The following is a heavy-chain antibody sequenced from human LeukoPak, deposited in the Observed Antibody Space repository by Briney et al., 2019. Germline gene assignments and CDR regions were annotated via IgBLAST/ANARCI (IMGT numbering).Heavy chain of an antibody. Sequence: PSETLSLTCTVSGGSISSGGYYWSWIRQPPGKGLEWIGYIYHSGSTYYNPSLKSRVTISVDRSKNQFSLKLSSVTAADTAIYYCAKDHVGIAMIVMVLDSWGQGTLGTVSS. CDR1: GGSISSGGYY. CDR2: IYHSGST. D-gene: IGHD3-22*01. J-gene: IGHJ4*02. V-gene: IGHV4-30-2*01. CDR3: AKDHVGIAMIVMVLDS.